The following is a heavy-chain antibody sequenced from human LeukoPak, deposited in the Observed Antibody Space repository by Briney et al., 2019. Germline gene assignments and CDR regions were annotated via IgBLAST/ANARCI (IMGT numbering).Heavy chain of an antibody. Sequence: SQTLSLTCTVSGESISTYYWNWIRQTTGEGLEWIGYVYSSGSTNSNPALKSRVTISLDTSKNQSSLKLTSVTAADTAVYYCARGAPSLYYYYMDIWGKGTTVTVSS. V-gene: IGHV4-4*09. J-gene: IGHJ6*03. CDR1: GESISTYY. CDR2: VYSSGST. CDR3: ARGAPSLYYYYMDI. D-gene: IGHD3-16*01.